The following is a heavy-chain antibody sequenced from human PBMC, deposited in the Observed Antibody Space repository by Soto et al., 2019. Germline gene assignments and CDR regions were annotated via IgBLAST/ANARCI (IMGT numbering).Heavy chain of an antibody. J-gene: IGHJ5*02. Sequence: WASVKVSCKASGYPLTSRDINWVRQATGRGLEWLGFMNPNNGNRDSAKKFQGRVTLTADTSKDTVYMELSNIHADDTGVYYCARGGAFSMTGNSHXWGQGTQVTVSX. CDR2: MNPNNGNR. CDR3: ARGGAFSMTGNSHX. CDR1: GYPLTSRD. V-gene: IGHV1-8*01. D-gene: IGHD1-7*01.